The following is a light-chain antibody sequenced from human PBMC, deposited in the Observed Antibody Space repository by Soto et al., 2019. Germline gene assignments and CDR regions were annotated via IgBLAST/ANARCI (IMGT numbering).Light chain of an antibody. J-gene: IGLJ1*01. CDR2: EVN. Sequence: QSVLTQAAAVSGSPGQSITISCTGTSSDVGGYNYVSWYQQHPGNAPRLMIYEVNNRPSGVPNRFSGSKSGNTASLTISGLQAEDEADYYCSSKTSSRTPFVFGTGTKVTVL. CDR1: SSDVGGYNY. CDR3: SSKTSSRTPFV. V-gene: IGLV2-14*01.